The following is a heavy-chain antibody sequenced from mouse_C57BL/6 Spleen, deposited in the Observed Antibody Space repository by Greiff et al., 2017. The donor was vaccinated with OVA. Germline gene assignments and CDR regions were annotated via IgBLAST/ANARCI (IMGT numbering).Heavy chain of an antibody. CDR3: ARSGYDYGFAY. J-gene: IGHJ3*01. D-gene: IGHD2-4*01. V-gene: IGHV1-69*01. CDR2: IDPSDSYT. Sequence: QVQLQQPGAELVMPGASVKLSCKASGYTFTSYWMHWVKQRPGQGLEWIGEIDPSDSYTNYNQKFKGKSTLTVDKSSSTAYMQLSSLTSEDSAVYYCARSGYDYGFAYWGQGTLVTVSA. CDR1: GYTFTSYW.